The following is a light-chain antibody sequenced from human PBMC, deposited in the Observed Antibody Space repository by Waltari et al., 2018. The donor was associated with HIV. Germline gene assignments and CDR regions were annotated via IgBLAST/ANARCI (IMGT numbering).Light chain of an antibody. CDR3: QQYGSSAPLT. J-gene: IGKJ4*01. CDR1: QSVSSSH. V-gene: IGKV3-20*01. Sequence: EIVLTQSPGALSLSPGERATLSCRPSQSVSSSHLAWYQQRPGQAPRLLMYGTSSRATGIPDRFSGSGSGTDFTLTISRLEPEDFAVYYCQQYGSSAPLTFGGGTKVEIK. CDR2: GTS.